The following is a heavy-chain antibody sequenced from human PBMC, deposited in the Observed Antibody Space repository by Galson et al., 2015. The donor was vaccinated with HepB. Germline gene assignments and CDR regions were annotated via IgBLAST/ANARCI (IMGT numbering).Heavy chain of an antibody. CDR3: ARDLHGEYEGGVNYFDS. Sequence: CAASGFTFSSYAMHWVRQAPGKGLEWLAVIAYDGTTKFYADSLKGRFTISRDNSKNTLYLQMNSLRADDTSVYYCARDLHGEYEGGVNYFDSWGQGTLVTVSS. CDR2: IAYDGTTK. J-gene: IGHJ5*01. D-gene: IGHD4-17*01. V-gene: IGHV3-30*04. CDR1: GFTFSSYA.